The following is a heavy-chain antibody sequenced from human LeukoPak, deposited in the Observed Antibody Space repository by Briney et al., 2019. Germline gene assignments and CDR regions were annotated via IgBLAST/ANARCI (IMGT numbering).Heavy chain of an antibody. V-gene: IGHV1-24*01. CDR1: GYTLTELF. CDR3: ATDLPYHDYVWGSYSPYFDY. CDR2: FDPEDGET. J-gene: IGHJ4*02. Sequence: ASVKVSCKVSGYTLTELFMHWVRQAPGKGLEWMGGFDPEDGETIYAQKFQGRVTMTEDTSTDTAYMELSSLRSEDTAVYYCATDLPYHDYVWGSYSPYFDYWGQGTLVTVSS. D-gene: IGHD3-16*01.